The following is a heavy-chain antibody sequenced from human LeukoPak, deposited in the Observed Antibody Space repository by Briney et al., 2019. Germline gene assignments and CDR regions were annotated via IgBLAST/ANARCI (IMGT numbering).Heavy chain of an antibody. CDR1: GGTFSSYA. J-gene: IGHJ4*02. D-gene: IGHD3-10*01. CDR2: IIPIFGTA. Sequence: SVKVSCKASGGTFSSYAISWVRQALGRGLEWMGGIIPIFGTANYAQKFQGRVTITADESTSTAYMELSSLRSEDTAVYYCARSGSGSYYAIPYYFDYWGQGTLVTVSS. V-gene: IGHV1-69*13. CDR3: ARSGSGSYYAIPYYFDY.